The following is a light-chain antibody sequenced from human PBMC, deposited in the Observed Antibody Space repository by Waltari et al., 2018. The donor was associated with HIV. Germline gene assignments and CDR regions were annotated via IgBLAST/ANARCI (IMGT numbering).Light chain of an antibody. Sequence: QSVLTQPPSVSGAPGQRVTISCTGSSSNIGADYDVNWYQQIPGTAPQPLISGNKNRPSGVPDRFSASKSGTASSLAITGLQPEDEADYFCQSYDSTLNAAVVFGCGTKLTVL. CDR2: GNK. V-gene: IGLV1-40*01. J-gene: IGLJ2*01. CDR3: QSYDSTLNAAVV. CDR1: SSNIGADYD.